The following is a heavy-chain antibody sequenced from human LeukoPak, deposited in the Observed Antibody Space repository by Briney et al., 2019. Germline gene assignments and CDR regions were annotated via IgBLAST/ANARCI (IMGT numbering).Heavy chain of an antibody. Sequence: GGSLRLSCTAPALTCRRYWMNWVRQAPGKGREGVANIKPDGSATSYVDSVKGRFTISRDNVKNSVYLQMNSLRAEDTAVYYCAGGGGWVFYSWGQGTLVTVSA. CDR2: IKPDGSAT. D-gene: IGHD2-15*01. J-gene: IGHJ4*02. CDR1: ALTCRRYW. V-gene: IGHV3-7*04. CDR3: AGGGGWVFYS.